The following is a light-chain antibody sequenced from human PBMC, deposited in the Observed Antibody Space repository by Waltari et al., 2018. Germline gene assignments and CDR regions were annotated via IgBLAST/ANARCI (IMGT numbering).Light chain of an antibody. V-gene: IGKV1-12*01. CDR3: QQLNNFPRT. CDR1: QGINNW. Sequence: DIQMTQSPSSVSASVGARVTITCRASQGINNWLAWYQQKPGKAPKPLIFTTSTLHKGVPSRFSGSGSGTDFTLTISSLQPEDFATYYCQQLNNFPRTFGQGTKVEIK. J-gene: IGKJ1*01. CDR2: TTS.